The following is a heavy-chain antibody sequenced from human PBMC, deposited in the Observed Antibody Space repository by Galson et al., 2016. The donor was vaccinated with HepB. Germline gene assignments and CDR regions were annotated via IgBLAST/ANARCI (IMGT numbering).Heavy chain of an antibody. J-gene: IGHJ4*02. CDR1: GASISSGGFY. D-gene: IGHD3-3*01. CDR2: IYYNGST. CDR3: ARINFWSGYFFDY. V-gene: IGHV4-31*03. Sequence: LSLTCTVSGASISSGGFYWSWIRQHPGKGLEWIGYIYYNGSTYYSPSLKGRVDMAEDWSKKQFYLKLSSVTAADTAVYYCARINFWSGYFFDYWGQGILVTVSS.